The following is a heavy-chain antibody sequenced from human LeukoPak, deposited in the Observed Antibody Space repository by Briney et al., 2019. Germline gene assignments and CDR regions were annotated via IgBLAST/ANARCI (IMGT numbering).Heavy chain of an antibody. Sequence: GGSLRLSCAASGFTFNNYGMNWVHRAPGKGLEWLSAISGNAAITYYADSVKGRFFISRDNFRNTLYLEMSSLRADDAAAYYCAKSRLTTAATAAFDSWGQGTLVIVSS. CDR3: AKSRLTTAATAAFDS. J-gene: IGHJ4*02. D-gene: IGHD1-1*01. V-gene: IGHV3-23*01. CDR2: ISGNAAIT. CDR1: GFTFNNYG.